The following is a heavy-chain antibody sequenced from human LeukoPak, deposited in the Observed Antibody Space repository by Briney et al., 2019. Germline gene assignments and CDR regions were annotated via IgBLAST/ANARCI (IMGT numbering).Heavy chain of an antibody. D-gene: IGHD3-9*01. J-gene: IGHJ3*02. CDR2: INHSRST. CDR1: GGSFSPYY. Sequence: PSETLSLTCAVYGGSFSPYYWSWIRQSPDKGLEWIGEINHSRSTNYNPSLKSRVTISVDTSKNQFSLKLSSVTAADTAVYYCARSVRLRYFDWLLPQAHGHAFDIWGQGTMVTVSS. V-gene: IGHV4-34*01. CDR3: ARSVRLRYFDWLLPQAHGHAFDI.